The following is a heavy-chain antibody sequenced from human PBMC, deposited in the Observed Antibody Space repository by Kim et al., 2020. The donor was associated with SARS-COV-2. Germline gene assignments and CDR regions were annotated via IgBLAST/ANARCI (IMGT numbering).Heavy chain of an antibody. CDR1: GFPFQDSA. J-gene: IGHJ4*02. D-gene: IGHD3-10*01. CDR2: IRWNSGAV. V-gene: IGHV3-9*01. Sequence: GGSLRLSCAASGFPFQDSAMHWVRQVPGKGLEWVSGIRWNSGAVGSAASVQGRFGISRENAKTSLYLTMSSLRPEDTALSFCSKAPALGRECDDGGQGPL. CDR3: SKAPALGRECDD.